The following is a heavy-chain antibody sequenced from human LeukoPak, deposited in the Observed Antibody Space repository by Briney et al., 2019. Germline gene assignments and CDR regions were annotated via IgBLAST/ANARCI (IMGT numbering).Heavy chain of an antibody. Sequence: GASVKVSCKVSGYTLTELSMHWVRQAPGKGLEWMGGFDPEDGETIYAQKFQGRVTMTEDTSTDTAYMELGSLRSEDTAVYYCATGWLGSYTGDIWGQGTMVTVSS. J-gene: IGHJ3*02. D-gene: IGHD3-10*01. CDR3: ATGWLGSYTGDI. CDR1: GYTLTELS. V-gene: IGHV1-24*01. CDR2: FDPEDGET.